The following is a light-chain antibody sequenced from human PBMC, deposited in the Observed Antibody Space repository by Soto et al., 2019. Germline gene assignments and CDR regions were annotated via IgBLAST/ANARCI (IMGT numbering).Light chain of an antibody. V-gene: IGKV3-11*01. CDR1: QSVSSY. CDR2: DAS. J-gene: IGKJ1*01. Sequence: EIVLTQSPATLSLSPGERATLSCRAGQSVSSYLAWYQQKPGQAPRLLIYDASNRATGIPVRFSGSGSGTDFTLTISSLEPEDFAVYYCQQRSNWPLTFGQGPKVEIK. CDR3: QQRSNWPLT.